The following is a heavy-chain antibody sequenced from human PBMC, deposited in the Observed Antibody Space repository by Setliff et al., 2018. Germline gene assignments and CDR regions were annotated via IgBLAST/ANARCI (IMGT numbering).Heavy chain of an antibody. D-gene: IGHD1-1*01. V-gene: IGHV4-39*01. CDR2: IYYRGDT. CDR1: GGSISSVTYY. J-gene: IGHJ4*02. CDR3: ARTGTYRYFDY. Sequence: PSETLSLTCTVSGGSISSVTYYWSWLRQPAGKGLEWIGHIYYRGDTYYNASLKSRLTLSVDTSKNQVSLNLRSVTAADTAVYYCARTGTYRYFDYWGQGTQVTVSS.